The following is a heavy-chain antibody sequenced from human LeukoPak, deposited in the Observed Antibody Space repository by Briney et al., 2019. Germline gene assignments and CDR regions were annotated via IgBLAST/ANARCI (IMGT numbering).Heavy chain of an antibody. Sequence: ASVKVSCKASGYTFTSYGISWVRQAPGQGLEWMGWISSYNGNTNYAQKLQGRVTMTTDTSTSTAYMELRSLRSDDTAVYYCARTYPQYYYGSRRSLGAFDYWGQGTLVTVSS. CDR2: ISSYNGNT. J-gene: IGHJ4*02. D-gene: IGHD3-10*01. CDR3: ARTYPQYYYGSRRSLGAFDY. V-gene: IGHV1-18*01. CDR1: GYTFTSYG.